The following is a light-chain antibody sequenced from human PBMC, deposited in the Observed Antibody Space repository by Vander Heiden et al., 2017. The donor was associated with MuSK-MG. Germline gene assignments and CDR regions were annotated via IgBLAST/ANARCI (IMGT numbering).Light chain of an antibody. CDR2: DAS. V-gene: IGKV1-5*01. CDR3: QQYNDFSPLT. CDR1: QSINSW. J-gene: IGKJ4*01. Sequence: DIKMTQSPSTLSASVGDRVTITCRASQSINSWLAWYQQKPGRAPKVLIYDASSLESGVPSRFSGSGSGTEFTLTINSLQPDDFATYYCQQYNDFSPLTFGGGTKVEIK.